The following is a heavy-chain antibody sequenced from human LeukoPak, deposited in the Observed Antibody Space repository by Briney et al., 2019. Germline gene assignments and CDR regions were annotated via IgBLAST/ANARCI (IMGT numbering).Heavy chain of an antibody. V-gene: IGHV5-51*01. Sequence: GESLKISCKGSGYSFTSYWIGWGRQMPGKGLEWLGIIYPGDSDTRYSPSFQGQVTIPADKPISTAYLQWSSLKASDTAMYYCARQDGRALYYFDYWGQGALVTVSS. CDR1: GYSFTSYW. J-gene: IGHJ4*02. CDR2: IYPGDSDT. D-gene: IGHD5-24*01. CDR3: ARQDGRALYYFDY.